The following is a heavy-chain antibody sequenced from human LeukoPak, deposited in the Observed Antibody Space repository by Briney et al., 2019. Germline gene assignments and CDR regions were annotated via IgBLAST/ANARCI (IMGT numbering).Heavy chain of an antibody. Sequence: GGSLRLSCDLSTLSSSTYTISWDRQAPGKGLEWVSYISSSSSTIYYADSVKGRFTISRDNAKNSLYLQMNRLRDDNTAVYYCGRGATTVTGDCWGQGTLVTVSS. V-gene: IGHV3-48*02. CDR2: ISSSSSTI. J-gene: IGHJ4*02. CDR3: GRGATTVTGDC. CDR1: TLSSSTYT. D-gene: IGHD4-17*01.